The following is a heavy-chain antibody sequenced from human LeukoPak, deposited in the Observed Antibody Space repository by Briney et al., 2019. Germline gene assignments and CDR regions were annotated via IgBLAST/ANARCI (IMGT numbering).Heavy chain of an antibody. CDR2: ISGSGGAI. D-gene: IGHD3-10*01. Sequence: GGSLRLSCAASGITFSSYSMTWVRQAPGKGLEWVSVISGSGGAIYYADSVKGRFTISRDNSKNTLCLQMNSLRAEDTAVYYCARAAMVRGVDYFDSWGQGTLVTVSS. V-gene: IGHV3-23*01. CDR3: ARAAMVRGVDYFDS. J-gene: IGHJ4*02. CDR1: GITFSSYS.